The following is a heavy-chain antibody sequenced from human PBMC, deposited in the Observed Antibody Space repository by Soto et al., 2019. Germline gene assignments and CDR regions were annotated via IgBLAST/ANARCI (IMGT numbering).Heavy chain of an antibody. J-gene: IGHJ6*02. V-gene: IGHV3-48*02. Sequence: EVQLVESGGGLVQPGGSLRLSCAASGFTFSSYSMNWVRQAPGKGLEWVSYISSSSSTIYYADSVKGRFTISRDNTKNSLYLQMNSLRDEDTAVYYCARDPTIFGVVIIPTGMDVWGQGTTVTVSS. CDR2: ISSSSSTI. CDR1: GFTFSSYS. CDR3: ARDPTIFGVVIIPTGMDV. D-gene: IGHD3-3*01.